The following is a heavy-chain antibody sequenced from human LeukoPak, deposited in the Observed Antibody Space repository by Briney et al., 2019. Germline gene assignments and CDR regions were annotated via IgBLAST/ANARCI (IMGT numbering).Heavy chain of an antibody. CDR2: IFYNGNT. CDR1: GGSILDSTYY. V-gene: IGHV4-39*01. CDR3: ARQSSGYYYGWFDP. Sequence: PSETLSLTCTVSGGSILDSTYYWAWIRQPPGKGLEWLATIFYNGNTHYNPSLKSRVTMSVDTVENQFSLNLNSVTAADTAVYYCARQSSGYYYGWFDPWGQGTLVTVSS. J-gene: IGHJ5*02. D-gene: IGHD3-22*01.